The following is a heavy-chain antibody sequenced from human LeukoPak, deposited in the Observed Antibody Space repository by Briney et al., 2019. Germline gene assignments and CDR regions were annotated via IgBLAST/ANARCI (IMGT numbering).Heavy chain of an antibody. CDR1: GFTFSSYA. CDR3: AKGIFEYSDVDAFDI. D-gene: IGHD1-26*01. CDR2: ISGSCGST. J-gene: IGHJ3*02. Sequence: PGGSLRLSCAASGFTFSSYAMSWVRQAPGKGLEWVSAISGSCGSTYYADSVKGRFTISRDNSKNTLYLQMNSLRAEDTAVYYCAKGIFEYSDVDAFDIWGQGTMVTVSS. V-gene: IGHV3-23*01.